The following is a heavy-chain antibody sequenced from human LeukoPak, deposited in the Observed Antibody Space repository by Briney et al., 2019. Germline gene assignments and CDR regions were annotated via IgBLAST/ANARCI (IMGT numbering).Heavy chain of an antibody. J-gene: IGHJ5*02. CDR2: IYYSGST. V-gene: IGHV4-39*07. CDR1: GGSISSSSYY. D-gene: IGHD3-22*01. CDR3: ARGGNLHYYDSSGIDP. Sequence: SETLSLTCTVSGGSISSSSYYWGWIRQPPGKGLEWIGSIYYSGSTYYNPSLKSRVTISVDTSKNQFSLKLSSVTAADTAVYYCARGGNLHYYDSSGIDPWGQGTLVTVSS.